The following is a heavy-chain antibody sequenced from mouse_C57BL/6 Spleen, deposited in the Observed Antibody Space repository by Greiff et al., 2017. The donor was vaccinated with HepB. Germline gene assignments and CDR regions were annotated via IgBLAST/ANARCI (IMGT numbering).Heavy chain of an antibody. J-gene: IGHJ2*01. CDR1: GYTFTSYW. CDR2: IAPNSGGT. Sequence: QVQLQPPGAELVKPGASVKLSCKASGYTFTSYWMHWVKQRPGRGLEWIGRIAPNSGGTKYNEKFKSKATLTVDKPSSTAYMQLSSLTSEDSAVYYCARLGTTVVDDYWGQGTTRTVSS. V-gene: IGHV1-72*01. D-gene: IGHD1-1*01. CDR3: ARLGTTVVDDY.